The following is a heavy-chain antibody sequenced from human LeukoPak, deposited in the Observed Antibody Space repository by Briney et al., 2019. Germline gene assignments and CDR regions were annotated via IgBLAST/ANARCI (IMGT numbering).Heavy chain of an antibody. CDR2: ISSSSSYI. J-gene: IGHJ3*02. CDR3: ARDGSYDFWSGYFDAFDI. CDR1: GFTFSSYA. D-gene: IGHD3-3*01. Sequence: GGSLRLSCAASGFTFSSYAMSWVRQAPGKGLEWVSSISSSSSYIYYADSVKGRFTISRDNAKNSLYLQMNSLRAEDTAVYYCARDGSYDFWSGYFDAFDIWGQGAMVTVSS. V-gene: IGHV3-21*01.